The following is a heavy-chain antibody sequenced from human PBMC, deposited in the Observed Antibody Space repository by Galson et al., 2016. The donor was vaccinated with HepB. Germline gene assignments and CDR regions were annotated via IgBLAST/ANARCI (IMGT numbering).Heavy chain of an antibody. CDR2: IIPSTGGT. V-gene: IGHV1-2*06. Sequence: SVKVSCKASGYTFTDYYLHWVRQAPGQGPEWIGRIIPSTGGTNYAQKFQDRVTMTRDTSISTAYMELSGLKSDDTAVYYCARPNSGGRYMLFAGFDIWGQGTMVTVSS. CDR3: ARPNSGGRYMLFAGFDI. CDR1: GYTFTDYY. J-gene: IGHJ3*02. D-gene: IGHD6-19*01.